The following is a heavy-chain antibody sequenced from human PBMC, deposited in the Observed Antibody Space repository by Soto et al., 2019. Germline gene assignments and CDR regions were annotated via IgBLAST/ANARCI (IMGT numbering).Heavy chain of an antibody. D-gene: IGHD3-16*01. CDR3: ARGLIKLAGGAFDI. J-gene: IGHJ3*02. V-gene: IGHV3-33*01. CDR2: ISSDESNE. Sequence: GGSRRRSWAASGFTFSSSVVHWVRQAPGKGLEWVAVISSDESNEDYADSVKGRFSISRDNSKNTLYLQMSSLRADDTAVYYCARGLIKLAGGAFDIWGQGTMVTVSS. CDR1: GFTFSSSV.